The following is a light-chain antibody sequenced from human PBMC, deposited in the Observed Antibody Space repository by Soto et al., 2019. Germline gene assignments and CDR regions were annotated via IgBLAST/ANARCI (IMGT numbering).Light chain of an antibody. CDR1: QSVSSSY. CDR2: GAS. CDR3: QQYGSSPFT. V-gene: IGKV3-20*01. J-gene: IGKJ3*01. Sequence: EIVLTQSPGTLSLSPGERATLSCRASQSVSSSYLGWYQQKPGQAPSLLIYGASSRATGIPDSFSSSGSGTDFTLTISRLAPEYFAVYYCQQYGSSPFTFGPGTKVDIK.